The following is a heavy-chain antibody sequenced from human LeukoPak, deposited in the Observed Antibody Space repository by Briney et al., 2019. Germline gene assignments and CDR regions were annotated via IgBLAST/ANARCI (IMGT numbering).Heavy chain of an antibody. D-gene: IGHD3-3*01. CDR1: GGSISSTTYY. V-gene: IGHV4-39*07. Sequence: SETLSLTCTVSGGSISSTTYYWGWVRQPPGKGLEWIGSIYYSGSTYYNPSLKSRVTISVDTSKNQFSLKLSSVTAADTAVYYCARDPEGHGYYFDYWGQGALVTVSS. CDR2: IYYSGST. J-gene: IGHJ4*02. CDR3: ARDPEGHGYYFDY.